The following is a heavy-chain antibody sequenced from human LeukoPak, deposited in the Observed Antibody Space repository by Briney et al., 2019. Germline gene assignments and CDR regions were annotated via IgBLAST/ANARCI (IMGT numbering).Heavy chain of an antibody. CDR3: ARWVRGDLNWFDP. CDR2: MNPNSGNT. D-gene: IGHD3-10*01. V-gene: IGHV1-8*01. Sequence: ASVKVSCKASGYTFSSYDINWVRQATGQGLEWMGWMNPNSGNTGYAQKFQGRVNMTRNTSISTAYMELSSLRSEDTAVYYCARWVRGDLNWFDPWGQGTLVTVSS. CDR1: GYTFSSYD. J-gene: IGHJ5*02.